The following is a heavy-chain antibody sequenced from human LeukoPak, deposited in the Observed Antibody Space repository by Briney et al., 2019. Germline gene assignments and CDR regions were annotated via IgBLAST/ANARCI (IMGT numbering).Heavy chain of an antibody. D-gene: IGHD6-13*01. J-gene: IGHJ4*02. CDR3: AKDRRGVAAAGIDY. Sequence: GGSLRLSCAASGFTFSSYGMHWVRQAPGKGLEWVAVISYDGSNKYYADSVKGRFTISRDNSKNTLYLQMNSLRAEDTAVYYCAKDRRGVAAAGIDYGGQEPLVTVSS. CDR1: GFTFSSYG. V-gene: IGHV3-30*18. CDR2: ISYDGSNK.